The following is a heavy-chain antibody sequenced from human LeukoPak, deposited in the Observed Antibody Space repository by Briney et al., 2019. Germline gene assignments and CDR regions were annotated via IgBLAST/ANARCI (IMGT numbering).Heavy chain of an antibody. CDR2: ISYDGSNK. D-gene: IGHD4-17*01. Sequence: GGSLRLSCAASGFTFSSYAMHWVRQAPGKGLEWVAVISYDGSNKYYADSVKGRFTISRDNSKNTLYLQMNSLRAEDTAVYYCAKTISPYGDYDYYGMDVWGQGTTVTVSS. V-gene: IGHV3-30-3*02. CDR3: AKTISPYGDYDYYGMDV. CDR1: GFTFSSYA. J-gene: IGHJ6*02.